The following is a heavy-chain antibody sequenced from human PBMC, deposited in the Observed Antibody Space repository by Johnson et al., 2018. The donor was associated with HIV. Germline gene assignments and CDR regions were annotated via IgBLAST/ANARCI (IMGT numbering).Heavy chain of an antibody. V-gene: IGHV3-9*01. J-gene: IGHJ3*02. CDR3: AKGLGWELLTHDAVDI. Sequence: VQLVESGGGLVQPGRSLRLSCVASGFTFDDYAMHWVRQAPGKGLQWVSGISWDSGRIGYTDSVKDRFTISRDNAKNSLYLQMNSLRAEDTALYYCAKGLGWELLTHDAVDIWGQGTMVTVSS. CDR2: ISWDSGRI. D-gene: IGHD1-26*01. CDR1: GFTFDDYA.